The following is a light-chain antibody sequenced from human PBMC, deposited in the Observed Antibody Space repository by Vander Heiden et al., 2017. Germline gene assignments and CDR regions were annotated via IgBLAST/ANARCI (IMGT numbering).Light chain of an antibody. CDR2: NNK. J-gene: IGLJ3*02. Sequence: QSVLTQPPSASGTPGQRVTISCSGISANIGTKAVNWYQHLPGAAPNLRIYNNKQRPSGVPGRFSGSKSGTSAALVISGLQSVDEADYYGAAWDDGLNGLFGGGTKLTIL. CDR1: SANIGTKA. V-gene: IGLV1-44*01. CDR3: AAWDDGLNGL.